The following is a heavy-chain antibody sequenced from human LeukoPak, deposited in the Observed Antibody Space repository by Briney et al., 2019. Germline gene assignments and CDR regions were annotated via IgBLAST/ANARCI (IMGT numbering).Heavy chain of an antibody. CDR3: ARDRGQYASRTGFTWFDP. CDR2: IYYSGNA. J-gene: IGHJ5*02. D-gene: IGHD2-8*01. CDR1: GGSICGSSYY. V-gene: IGHV4-39*07. Sequence: SETLSLNCSVSGGSICGSSYYWGWIRQPPEKRPEWIGGIYYSGNAYYNPSVKGRVVVSSDTSKNQFSLMLISVTAADTAVYYCARDRGQYASRTGFTWFDPWGQGTLVTVSS.